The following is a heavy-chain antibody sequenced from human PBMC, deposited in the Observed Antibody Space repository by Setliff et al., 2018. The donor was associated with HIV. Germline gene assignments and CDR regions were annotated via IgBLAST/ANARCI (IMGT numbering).Heavy chain of an antibody. CDR3: RRYSNYGLDY. CDR2: ISHSGST. D-gene: IGHD4-4*01. V-gene: IGHV4-38-2*01. CDR1: GYSISSGYY. J-gene: IGHJ4*02. Sequence: PSETLSLTCAVSGYSISSGYYWGWIRQPPGKGLEWIGSISHSGSTYYNPSLKSRVTISVDTSKNQFSLSLSSVTAADTAVYYCRRYSNYGLDYWGQGTLVTVSS.